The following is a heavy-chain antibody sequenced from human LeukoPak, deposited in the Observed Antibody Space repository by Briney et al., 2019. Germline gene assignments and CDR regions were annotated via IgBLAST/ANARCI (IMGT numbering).Heavy chain of an antibody. V-gene: IGHV4-61*02. Sequence: PSQTLSLTCTVSGGSISSGSYYWSWIRQPAGKGLEWIGRIYTSGSTNYNPSLKSRVTISVDTSKNQFSLKLSSVTAADTAVYYCARSNGLRFLEWPSDAFDIWGQGTMVTVSS. CDR2: IYTSGST. CDR1: GGSISSGSYY. J-gene: IGHJ3*02. CDR3: ARSNGLRFLEWPSDAFDI. D-gene: IGHD3-3*01.